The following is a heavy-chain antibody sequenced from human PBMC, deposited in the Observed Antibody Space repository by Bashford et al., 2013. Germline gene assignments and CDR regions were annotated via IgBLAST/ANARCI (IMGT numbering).Heavy chain of an antibody. Sequence: VASVKVSCKASGFTFTGHLIHWVRQAPGQGLEWMGWISPNSGGTNYALKFYGRVTMTRDTSNNTAYMELSRLRSDDTAVFYCVRGYYYDSSGFSLWNYWGQGTLVTVSS. D-gene: IGHD3-22*01. V-gene: IGHV1-2*02. CDR2: ISPNSGGT. CDR1: GFTFTGHL. J-gene: IGHJ4*02. CDR3: VRGYYYDSSGFSLWNY.